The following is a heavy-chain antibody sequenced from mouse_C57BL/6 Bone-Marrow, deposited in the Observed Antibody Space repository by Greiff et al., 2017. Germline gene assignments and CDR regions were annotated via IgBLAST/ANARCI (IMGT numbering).Heavy chain of an antibody. CDR2: FYPGSGSI. Sequence: QVQLKESGAELGKPGASVKLSCKASGYIFTEYTIHWVKQRSGQGLEWIGWFYPGSGSIKYNERLKDKATSTAYKSYNAVYMELSRLTSEDSAVYCCARHERYYDYEGYFDYWGQGTTLTVSS. CDR1: GYIFTEYT. D-gene: IGHD2-4*01. J-gene: IGHJ2*01. CDR3: ARHERYYDYEGYFDY. V-gene: IGHV1-62-2*01.